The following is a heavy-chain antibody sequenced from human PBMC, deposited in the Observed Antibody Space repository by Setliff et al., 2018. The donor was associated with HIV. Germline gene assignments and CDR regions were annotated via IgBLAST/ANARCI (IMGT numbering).Heavy chain of an antibody. J-gene: IGHJ3*02. Sequence: SETLSLTCTVSGGSISSGGYYWSWIRQHPGKGLEWIGFIYYSGSTYYNPSLESRVTISVDTSKNQFSLKLSSVTAADTAVYYCARDRRNTYYYESSGYSGAFDIWGQGTMVTVSS. CDR3: ARDRRNTYYYESSGYSGAFDI. CDR2: IYYSGST. D-gene: IGHD3-22*01. CDR1: GGSISSGGYY. V-gene: IGHV4-31*03.